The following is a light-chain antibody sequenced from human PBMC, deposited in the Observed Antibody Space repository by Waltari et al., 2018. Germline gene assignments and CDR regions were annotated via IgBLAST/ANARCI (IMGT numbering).Light chain of an antibody. V-gene: IGKV3-20*01. Sequence: EIVLTQSPGTLSLSPGERATLSCRASQSVTSLSLTWYQQKLGQAPRLLIYGTSSRATGLPDRFSGSGSGTDFTLTISRLEPEDFAVYYCQQYDGEVLTFGGGTKVEI. J-gene: IGKJ4*01. CDR3: QQYDGEVLT. CDR2: GTS. CDR1: QSVTSLS.